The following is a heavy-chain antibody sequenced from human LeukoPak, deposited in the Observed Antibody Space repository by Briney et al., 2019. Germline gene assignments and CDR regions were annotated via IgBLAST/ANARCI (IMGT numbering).Heavy chain of an antibody. CDR1: GFTFDDYA. CDR2: ISWNSGSI. CDR3: AKGRLASIAAAGTLA. Sequence: GRSLRLSCAASGFTFDDYAMHWVRQAPGKGLEWVSGISWNSGSIGYADSVKGRFTISRDNAKNSLYLQMNSLRAEDTALYYCAKGRLASIAAAGTLAGGQGTLVTVSS. D-gene: IGHD6-13*01. V-gene: IGHV3-9*01. J-gene: IGHJ4*02.